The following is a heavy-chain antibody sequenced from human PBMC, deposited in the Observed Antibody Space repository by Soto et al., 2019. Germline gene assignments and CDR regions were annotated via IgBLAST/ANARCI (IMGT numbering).Heavy chain of an antibody. J-gene: IGHJ3*02. D-gene: IGHD6-19*01. CDR1: GGSISSYY. Sequence: SETLSLTCTVSGGSISSYYWSWIRQPPGKGLEWIGYIYYSGSTNYNPSLKSRVTISVDTSKNQFSLKLSSVTAADTAVYYCAREADGPYAFDIWGQGTMVTVSS. CDR2: IYYSGST. CDR3: AREADGPYAFDI. V-gene: IGHV4-59*01.